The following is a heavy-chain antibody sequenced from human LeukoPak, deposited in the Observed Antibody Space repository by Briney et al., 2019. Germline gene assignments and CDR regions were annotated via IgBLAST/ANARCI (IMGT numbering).Heavy chain of an antibody. D-gene: IGHD5-18*01. J-gene: IGHJ3*02. Sequence: GGSLRLSCAASGFSVSTNYMSWVRQAPGKGLEWVSVIFSGDNTYYADSVKGRFTISRDNSKNTLYLQMNSLRAEDTAVYFCAREGRGYTYGYNDAFDIWGQGTMVTVSS. CDR1: GFSVSTNY. V-gene: IGHV3-53*01. CDR3: AREGRGYTYGYNDAFDI. CDR2: IFSGDNT.